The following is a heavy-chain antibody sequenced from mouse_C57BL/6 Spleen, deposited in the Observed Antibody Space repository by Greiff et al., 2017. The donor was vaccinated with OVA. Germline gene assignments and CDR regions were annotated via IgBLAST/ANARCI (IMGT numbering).Heavy chain of an antibody. CDR3: TRRGGSYAMDY. D-gene: IGHD1-1*02. V-gene: IGHV1-15*01. CDR2: IDPETGGT. J-gene: IGHJ4*01. Sequence: QVQLQQSGAELVRPGASVTLSCKASGYTFTDYEMHWVKQTPVHGLEWIGAIDPETGGTAYNQKFKGKAILTADKSSSTAYMELRSLTSEDSAVYYCTRRGGSYAMDYWGQGTSVTVSS. CDR1: GYTFTDYE.